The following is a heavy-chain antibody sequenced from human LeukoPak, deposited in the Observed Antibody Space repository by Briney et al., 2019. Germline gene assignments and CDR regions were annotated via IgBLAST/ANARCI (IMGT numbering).Heavy chain of an antibody. J-gene: IGHJ3*02. CDR2: IYPGDSDT. CDR3: ARNWSGYWRTGEAFDI. V-gene: IGHV5-51*01. D-gene: IGHD3-3*01. CDR1: GYSFTSYW. Sequence: GESLKIFCKGSGYSFTSYWIGWVRPMPGKGLEWMGIIYPGDSDTRYSPSFQGQVTISADKSISTAYLQWSSLKASDTAMYYCARNWSGYWRTGEAFDIWGQGTMVTVSS.